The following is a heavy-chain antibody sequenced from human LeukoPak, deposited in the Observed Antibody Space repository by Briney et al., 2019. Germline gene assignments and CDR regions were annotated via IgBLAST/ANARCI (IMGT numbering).Heavy chain of an antibody. V-gene: IGHV4-30-2*01. Sequence: SQTLSLTCAVSGGSISSGGYSWSWIRQPPGKGLEWIGYIYHSGSTHYNPSLKSRVTISVDRYKNQFSLKLSSVTAADTAVYYCARAPYYYDSSGYHYYYGMDVWGQGTTVTVSS. D-gene: IGHD3-22*01. J-gene: IGHJ6*02. CDR1: GGSISSGGYS. CDR3: ARAPYYYDSSGYHYYYGMDV. CDR2: IYHSGST.